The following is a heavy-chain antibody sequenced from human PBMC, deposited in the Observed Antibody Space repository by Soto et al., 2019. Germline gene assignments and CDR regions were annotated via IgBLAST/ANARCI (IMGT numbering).Heavy chain of an antibody. CDR2: IYYSGST. Sequence: QVHLQESGPGLVKPSQTLSLTCTVSGRSISSGGYYWSWIRQHPGKGLEWIGYIYYSGSTYYNPSLRSRVTISVDTPKNQCYLKLSSVTAADTAVYYCARDASWAECWSGYYGLGVWGQGNKVTGFS. D-gene: IGHD3-3*01. CDR3: ARDASWAECWSGYYGLGV. CDR1: GRSISSGGYY. V-gene: IGHV4-31*03. J-gene: IGHJ6*02.